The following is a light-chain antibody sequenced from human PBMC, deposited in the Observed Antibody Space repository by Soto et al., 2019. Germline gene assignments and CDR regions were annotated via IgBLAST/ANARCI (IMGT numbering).Light chain of an antibody. Sequence: QSVLTQPPSVSAAPGQKVTISCSGSSSNIGNNYVSWYQHLPGTAPKLLIYENDKRPSGIPDRFSGSKSGTSATLGITGLQTGDEADYYCGTWDSSLNASVFGGGTQLTVL. CDR1: SSNIGNNY. J-gene: IGLJ2*01. CDR2: END. V-gene: IGLV1-51*02. CDR3: GTWDSSLNASV.